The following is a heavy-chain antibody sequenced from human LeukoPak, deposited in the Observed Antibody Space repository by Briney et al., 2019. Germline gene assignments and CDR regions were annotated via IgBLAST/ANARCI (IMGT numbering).Heavy chain of an antibody. CDR3: ARERENYDSSGYFPLFDY. CDR1: GGSISSGDYY. Sequence: PSQTLSLTCTVSGGSISSGDYYWSWIRRPPGKGLEWIGYIYYSGSTYYNPSLKSRVTISVDTSKNQFSLKLSSVTAADTAVYYCARERENYDSSGYFPLFDYWGQGTLVTVSS. J-gene: IGHJ4*02. CDR2: IYYSGST. V-gene: IGHV4-30-4*08. D-gene: IGHD3-22*01.